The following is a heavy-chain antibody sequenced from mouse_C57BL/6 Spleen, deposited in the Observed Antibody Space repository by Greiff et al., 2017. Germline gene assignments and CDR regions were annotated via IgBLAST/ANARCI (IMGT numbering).Heavy chain of an antibody. CDR3: ARSGYDYAWYFDV. V-gene: IGHV1-53*01. CDR1: GYTFTSYW. D-gene: IGHD2-4*01. CDR2: INPRNGGT. Sequence: VQLQQPGTELVKPGASVKLSCKASGYTFTSYWMHWVKQRPGQGLEWIGNINPRNGGTNYNEKFKSKATLTVDKSSSTAYMQLSSLTSEDSAVYYCARSGYDYAWYFDVWGTGTTVTVSS. J-gene: IGHJ1*03.